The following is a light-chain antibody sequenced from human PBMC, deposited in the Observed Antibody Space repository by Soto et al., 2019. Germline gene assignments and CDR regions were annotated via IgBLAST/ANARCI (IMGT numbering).Light chain of an antibody. CDR3: QQYKSYSRT. V-gene: IGKV1-5*03. J-gene: IGKJ1*01. Sequence: IQMTQSPSTLSASVGDRVTITCRASQTISSWLAWYQQKPGQVPKLLIYEASSLETGVPSRFSGSGSGTEFTLTISSLQPEDFATYYCQQYKSYSRTFGQGTKVETK. CDR2: EAS. CDR1: QTISSW.